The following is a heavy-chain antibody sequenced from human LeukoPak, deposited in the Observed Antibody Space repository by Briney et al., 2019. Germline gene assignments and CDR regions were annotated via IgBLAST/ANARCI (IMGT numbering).Heavy chain of an antibody. J-gene: IGHJ4*02. V-gene: IGHV3-30*02. CDR3: AKVEYTSSWYGVGSLDY. CDR1: GFTFSDYG. Sequence: GGSLRLSCAASGFTFSDYGMHWVRQAPGKGLEWVAFIRYDGSIKYHADSVKGRFTISRDNSKDTLYLQMNSLRAEDTAVYYCAKVEYTSSWYGVGSLDYWGQGTLVTVSS. CDR2: IRYDGSIK. D-gene: IGHD6-13*01.